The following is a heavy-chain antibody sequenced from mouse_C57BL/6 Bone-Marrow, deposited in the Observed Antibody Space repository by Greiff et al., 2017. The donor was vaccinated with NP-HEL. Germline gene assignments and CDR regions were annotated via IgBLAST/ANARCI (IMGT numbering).Heavy chain of an antibody. CDR2: IYPGDGDT. D-gene: IGHD2-4*01. V-gene: IGHV1-80*01. Sequence: LMEPGASVKISCKASGYAFSSYWMNWVKQRPGKGLEWIGQIYPGDGDTNYNGKFKGKATLTADKSSSTAYMQLSSLTSEDSAVYFCARPYYDAWFAYWGQGTLVTVSA. CDR1: GYAFSSYW. J-gene: IGHJ3*01. CDR3: ARPYYDAWFAY.